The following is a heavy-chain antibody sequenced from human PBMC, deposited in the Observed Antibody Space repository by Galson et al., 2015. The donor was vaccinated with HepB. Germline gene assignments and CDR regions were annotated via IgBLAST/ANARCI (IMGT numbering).Heavy chain of an antibody. CDR1: GYTFTIHS. V-gene: IGHV1-18*01. Sequence: SVKVSCKASGYTFTIHSLNWVRQAPGQGIEWMGWMNPYSGDTKYAQKFQGRVTMTTDTSTSTGYMELRGLRSDDTAMYYCARPGGSWALYGGSEEWLDSWGQGTLVTVSS. J-gene: IGHJ5*01. CDR3: ARPGGSWALYGGSEEWLDS. CDR2: MNPYSGDT. D-gene: IGHD1-26*01.